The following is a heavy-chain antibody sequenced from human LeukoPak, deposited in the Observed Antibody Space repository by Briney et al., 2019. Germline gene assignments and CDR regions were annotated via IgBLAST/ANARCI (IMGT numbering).Heavy chain of an antibody. D-gene: IGHD1-26*01. CDR2: LIPIFGTA. CDR3: ARVGIVGATGNNWFDP. Sequence: GASVKVSCKASGYTFTSYDINWVRQATGQGLEWMGELIPIFGTANYAQKFQSRVTITADKSTSTAYMELSSLRSEDTAVYYCARVGIVGATGNNWFDPWGQGTLVTVSS. J-gene: IGHJ5*02. V-gene: IGHV1-69*06. CDR1: GYTFTSYD.